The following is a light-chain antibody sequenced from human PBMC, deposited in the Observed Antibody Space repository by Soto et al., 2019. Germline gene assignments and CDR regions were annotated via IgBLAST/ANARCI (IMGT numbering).Light chain of an antibody. Sequence: EIVLTQSPGTLSLSPGERATLSCRASQSVSSSNLAWYQQRPGQAPRHLIYGASSRAAGVPGRFRGSGSGTNFTLTISRLEPEDFAVYYCQQYGSSPLTFGGGTKVEIK. J-gene: IGKJ4*01. V-gene: IGKV3-20*01. CDR3: QQYGSSPLT. CDR2: GAS. CDR1: QSVSSSN.